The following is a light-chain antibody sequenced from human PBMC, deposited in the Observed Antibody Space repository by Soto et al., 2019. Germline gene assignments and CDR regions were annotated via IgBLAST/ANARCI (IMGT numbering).Light chain of an antibody. CDR2: ESS. J-gene: IGKJ4*01. Sequence: DIQMTQSPSSLSASVGDRVTITCQASQDISNYLNWYQQKPGKAPELLIYESSNLEGGVPPNFSGSGSGTDFSLTISILQPEDVATYYCQQYDSPPLTFGGGTKVELK. CDR1: QDISNY. CDR3: QQYDSPPLT. V-gene: IGKV1-33*01.